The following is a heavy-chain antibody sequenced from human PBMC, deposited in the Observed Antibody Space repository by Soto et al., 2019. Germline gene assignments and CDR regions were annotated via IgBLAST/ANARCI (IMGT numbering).Heavy chain of an antibody. D-gene: IGHD2-15*01. CDR3: ETGGGFRDAFDV. CDR2: FDPEDGET. Sequence: ASVKVSCKLPGYTLTESSVHWVRQAPGKGLEWMGGFDPEDGETIYAQEFQGRVTMTEDTATDNAYMELSGRRSEDTAVYYCETGGGFRDAFDVWGQGTMVTVSS. CDR1: GYTLTESS. V-gene: IGHV1-24*01. J-gene: IGHJ3*01.